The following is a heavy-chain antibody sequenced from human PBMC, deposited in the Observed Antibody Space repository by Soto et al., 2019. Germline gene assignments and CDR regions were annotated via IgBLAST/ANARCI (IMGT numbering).Heavy chain of an antibody. CDR3: ARETGAAYYYGSGSYFGYFDY. J-gene: IGHJ4*02. V-gene: IGHV3-30-3*01. CDR1: GFTFSSYA. D-gene: IGHD3-10*01. CDR2: ISYDGSNK. Sequence: GGSLRLSCAASGFTFSSYAMHWVRQAPGKGLEWVAVISYDGSNKYYTDSVKGRFTISRDNSKNTLYLQMNSLRAEDTAVYYCARETGAAYYYGSGSYFGYFDYWGQGALVTVSS.